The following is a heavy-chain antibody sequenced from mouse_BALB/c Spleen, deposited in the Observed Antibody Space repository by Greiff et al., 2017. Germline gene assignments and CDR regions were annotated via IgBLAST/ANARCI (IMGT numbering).Heavy chain of an antibody. CDR2: INSNGGST. CDR1: GFTFSSYG. J-gene: IGHJ3*01. D-gene: IGHD2-14*01. Sequence: DVMLVESGGGLVQPGGSLKLSCAASGFTFSSYGMSWVRQTPDKRLELVATINSNGGSTYYPDSVKGRFTISRDNAKNTLYLQMSSLKSEDTAMYYCARDRSLAYWGQGTLGTVSA. V-gene: IGHV5-6-3*01. CDR3: ARDRSLAY.